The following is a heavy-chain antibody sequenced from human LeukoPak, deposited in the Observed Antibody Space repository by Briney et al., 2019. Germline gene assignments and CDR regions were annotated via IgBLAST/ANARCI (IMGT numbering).Heavy chain of an antibody. Sequence: SETLSLTCTVSGGSISSSSYYWGWIRQPPGKGLEWIGSIYYSGSTYYNPSLKSRVTISVDTSKNQFSLKLSSVTAADTAVYYCARDHYDSSGYYYWFDPWGQGTLVTVSS. J-gene: IGHJ5*02. V-gene: IGHV4-39*07. CDR3: ARDHYDSSGYYYWFDP. D-gene: IGHD3-22*01. CDR1: GGSISSSSYY. CDR2: IYYSGST.